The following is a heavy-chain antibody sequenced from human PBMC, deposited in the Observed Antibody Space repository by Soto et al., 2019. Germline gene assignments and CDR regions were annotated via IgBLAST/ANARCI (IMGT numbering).Heavy chain of an antibody. D-gene: IGHD3-3*01. CDR3: AKMECGLYYSDY. CDR2: ISNRGSPT. CDR1: GFTFSDYY. V-gene: IGHV3-11*01. J-gene: IGHJ4*02. Sequence: QVQLVESGGGLVKPGGSLRLSCAASGFTFSDYYMTWIRQAPGKGLEWVSYISNRGSPTYAESVKGRFTVCRDNARNSVYLQMSSLRAEDTAFYYCAKMECGLYYSDYWGLGTLVTVSS.